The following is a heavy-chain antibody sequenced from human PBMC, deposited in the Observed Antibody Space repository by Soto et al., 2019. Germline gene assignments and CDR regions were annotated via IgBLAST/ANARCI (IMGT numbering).Heavy chain of an antibody. J-gene: IGHJ4*02. CDR1: GFTFSSYW. CDR2: INSDGSST. CDR3: ARDYATMIVVNNFDY. Sequence: EVQLVESGGGLVQPGGSLRLSCAASGFTFSSYWMHWVRQAPGKGLVWVSRINSDGSSTSYADSVKGRFTISRDNAKNTLYLQMNSLRAEDTAVYYCARDYATMIVVNNFDYWSQGTLVTVSS. V-gene: IGHV3-74*01. D-gene: IGHD3-22*01.